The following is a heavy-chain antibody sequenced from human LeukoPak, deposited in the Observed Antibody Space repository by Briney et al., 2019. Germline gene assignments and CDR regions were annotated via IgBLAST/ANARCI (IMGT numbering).Heavy chain of an antibody. D-gene: IGHD3-10*01. Sequence: PGGSLRLSCAASGFTFSSYGMTWVRQAPGKGLEWVTDITGSGGSTYYADSVKGRSAISRDNSKNTLYLQMNGLRVEDTAVYYCAKFGLAGSGRYHDAFDIWGQGTVVTVSS. CDR1: GFTFSSYG. V-gene: IGHV3-23*01. CDR2: ITGSGGST. CDR3: AKFGLAGSGRYHDAFDI. J-gene: IGHJ3*02.